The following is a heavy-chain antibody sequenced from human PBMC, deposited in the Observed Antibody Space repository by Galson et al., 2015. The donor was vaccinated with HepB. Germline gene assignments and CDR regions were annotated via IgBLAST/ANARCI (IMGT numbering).Heavy chain of an antibody. V-gene: IGHV3-11*01. J-gene: IGHJ6*03. CDR1: GFTFSDYY. CDR2: ISSSGSTI. CDR3: ARDGYSSSWPNYYYYYYMDV. D-gene: IGHD6-13*01. Sequence: SLRLSCAASGFTFSDYYMSWIRQAPGKGLEWVSYISSSGSTIYYADSVKGRFTISRDNAKNSLYLQMNSLRAEDTAVYYCARDGYSSSWPNYYYYYYMDVWGKGTTVTVSS.